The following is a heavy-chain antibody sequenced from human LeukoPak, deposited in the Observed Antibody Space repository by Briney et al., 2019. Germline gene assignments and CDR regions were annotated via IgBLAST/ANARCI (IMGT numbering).Heavy chain of an antibody. CDR2: ISAYNGNT. Sequence: ASVKVSCKASGGTFSSYAISWVRQAPGQGLEWMGWISAYNGNTNYAQKLQGRVTMTTDTSTSTAYMELRSLRSDDTAVYYCARDRYGSGSDYWGQGTLVTVSS. D-gene: IGHD3-10*01. CDR3: ARDRYGSGSDY. CDR1: GGTFSSYA. V-gene: IGHV1-18*01. J-gene: IGHJ4*02.